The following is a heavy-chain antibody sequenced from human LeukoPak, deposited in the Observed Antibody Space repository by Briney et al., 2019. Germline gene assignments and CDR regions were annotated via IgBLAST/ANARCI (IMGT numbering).Heavy chain of an antibody. CDR3: ARDHDDFWSGYYYGMDV. D-gene: IGHD3-3*01. CDR2: INPNSGGT. V-gene: IGHV1-2*02. J-gene: IGHJ6*02. CDR1: GYTFTGYY. Sequence: ASMKVSCKASGYTFTGYYMHWVRQAPGQGLEWMGWINPNSGGTNYAQKFQGRVTMTRDTSISTAYMELSRLRSDDTAVYYCARDHDDFWSGYYYGMDVWGQGTTVTVSS.